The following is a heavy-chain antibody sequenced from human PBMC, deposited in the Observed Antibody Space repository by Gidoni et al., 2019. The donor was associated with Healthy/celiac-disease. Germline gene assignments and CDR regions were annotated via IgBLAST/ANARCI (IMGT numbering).Heavy chain of an antibody. J-gene: IGHJ4*02. Sequence: EVQLVESGGGLVKPGGSLRLSCAASGFTFRNAWMSWVRQAPGKGLEWVGRIKSKTDGGTTDYAAPVKGRFTISRDDSKNTLYLQMNSLKTEDTAVYYCTTESITMVRGVITNYWGQGTLVTVSS. V-gene: IGHV3-15*01. D-gene: IGHD3-10*01. CDR3: TTESITMVRGVITNY. CDR1: GFTFRNAW. CDR2: IKSKTDGGTT.